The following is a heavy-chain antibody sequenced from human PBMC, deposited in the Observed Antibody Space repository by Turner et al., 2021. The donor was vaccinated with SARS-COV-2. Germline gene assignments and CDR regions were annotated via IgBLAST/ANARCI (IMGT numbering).Heavy chain of an antibody. V-gene: IGHV4-39*01. D-gene: IGHD3-3*01. CDR1: GDSISSSSYY. CDR3: ASESVLRFLEWLSSGPYYGMDV. J-gene: IGHJ6*02. CDR2: IYYSGST. Sequence: QVQLQESGPGLVKPSETLSLTCTVSGDSISSSSYYWGWIRQPPGKGLEWIGSIYYSGSTYYNPSLKSRVTISVDTSKNQLSLKLSSVTAADTAVYYCASESVLRFLEWLSSGPYYGMDVWGQGTTVTVSS.